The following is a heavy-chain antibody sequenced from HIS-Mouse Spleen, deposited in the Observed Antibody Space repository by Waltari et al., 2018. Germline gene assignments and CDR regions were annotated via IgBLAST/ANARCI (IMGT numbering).Heavy chain of an antibody. CDR2: ISWNSGSI. CDR1: GFTFDDYA. CDR3: AKDGRSLNY. Sequence: EVQLLESGGGLVQPGRSLRLSCAASGFTFDDYAMHWLRQAPGKGLEWVSGISWNSGSIGYADSVKGRFTISRDNAKNSLYLQMNSLRAEDTALYYCAKDGRSLNYWGQGTLVTVSS. V-gene: IGHV3-9*01. J-gene: IGHJ4*02.